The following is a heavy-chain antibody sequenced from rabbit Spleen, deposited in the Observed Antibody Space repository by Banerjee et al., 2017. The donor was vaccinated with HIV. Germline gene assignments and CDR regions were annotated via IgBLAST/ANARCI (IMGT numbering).Heavy chain of an antibody. J-gene: IGHJ4*01. V-gene: IGHV1S45*01. CDR3: ARDPAGREDFNL. D-gene: IGHD4-1*01. Sequence: EQLLESGGGLVKPEGSLKLSCTASGFSFSNKAVMCWVRQAPGKGLEWIACIDVSSSGNTYYASWAKGRFTVSRTSSTTVTLQMTGLTAADTATYFCARDPAGREDFNLWGQGTLVTVS. CDR2: IDVSSSGNT. CDR1: GFSFSNKAV.